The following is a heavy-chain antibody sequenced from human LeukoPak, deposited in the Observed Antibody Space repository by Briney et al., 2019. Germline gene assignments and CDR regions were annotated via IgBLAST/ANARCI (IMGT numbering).Heavy chain of an antibody. V-gene: IGHV4-34*01. CDR2: INHSGST. D-gene: IGHD3-10*01. CDR3: ARGLVRGVIPPVRRWFDP. CDR1: GGSFSGYY. Sequence: SETLSLTCAVYGGSFSGYYWSWIHQPPGKGLEWIGEINHSGSTNYNPSLKSRVTISVDTSKNQFSLKLSSVTAADTAVYYCARGLVRGVIPPVRRWFDPWGQGTLVTVSS. J-gene: IGHJ5*02.